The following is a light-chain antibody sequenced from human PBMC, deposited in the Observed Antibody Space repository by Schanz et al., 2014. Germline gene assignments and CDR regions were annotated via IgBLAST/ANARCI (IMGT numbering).Light chain of an antibody. CDR3: QQRGYWPLT. CDR2: DAS. CDR1: QSVSSF. J-gene: IGKJ4*01. Sequence: PGESATLSCRASQSVSSFVAWYQRKPGQAPRLLIYDASNRATGVPARFSGSGSGTDFTLTISSLEPEDFAVYYCQQRGYWPLTFGGGTRVEI. V-gene: IGKV3-11*01.